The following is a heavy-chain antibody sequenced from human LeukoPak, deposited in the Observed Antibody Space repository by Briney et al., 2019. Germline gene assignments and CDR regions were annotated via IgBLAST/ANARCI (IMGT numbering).Heavy chain of an antibody. D-gene: IGHD6-6*01. J-gene: IGHJ4*02. CDR3: ASSPRGPISSIYYFNY. V-gene: IGHV3-21*01. Sequence: GGSLRLSCAASGFTFSSYSMNWVRQAPGKGLEWVSSISSSSSYIYYADSVKGRFTISRDNAKNSLYLQMNSLRAEDTAVYYCASSPRGPISSIYYFNYWGQGTLVTVSA. CDR2: ISSSSSYI. CDR1: GFTFSSYS.